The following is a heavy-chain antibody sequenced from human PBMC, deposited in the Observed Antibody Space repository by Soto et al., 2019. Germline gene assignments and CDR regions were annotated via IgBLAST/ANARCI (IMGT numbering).Heavy chain of an antibody. Sequence: QVQLQESGPGLVKPSQTLSLTCTVSGGSINSGGYCWSWIRQHPGKGLDWIGCISYGGSTSYNPSLKSRVTISVDTPKNQFSLKLTSVTAGDTAVYYCSRGILVWGQGALITVSS. J-gene: IGHJ4*02. CDR1: GGSINSGGYC. D-gene: IGHD5-18*01. CDR3: SRGILV. CDR2: ISYGGST. V-gene: IGHV4-31*03.